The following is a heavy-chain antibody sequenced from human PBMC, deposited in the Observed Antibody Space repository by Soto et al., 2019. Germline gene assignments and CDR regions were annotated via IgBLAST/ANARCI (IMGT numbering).Heavy chain of an antibody. J-gene: IGHJ6*02. CDR1: GFSLSTSGMC. CDR3: ARTYYYDSSGQYRGGYYYGMDV. D-gene: IGHD3-22*01. V-gene: IGHV2-70*01. CDR2: NDWDDDK. Sequence: SGPTLVNPXQTLTLTCTFSGFSLSTSGMCVSWIRHPPGKALEWLALNDWDDDKYYSTSLKTRLTISKDTSKNQVVLTMTNIDPVDTATYYCARTYYYDSSGQYRGGYYYGMDVWGQGTTVTVSS.